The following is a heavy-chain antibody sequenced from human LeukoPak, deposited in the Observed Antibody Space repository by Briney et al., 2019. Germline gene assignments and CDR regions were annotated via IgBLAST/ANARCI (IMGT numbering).Heavy chain of an antibody. Sequence: SVKVSCKASGSTFSSYAISWVRQAPGQGLEWMGGIIPIFGTANYAQKFQGRVTITADESTSTAYIELSSLRSEDTAVYYCARGGGNYFDSAIDYWGQGTLVTVSS. J-gene: IGHJ4*02. CDR1: GSTFSSYA. CDR3: ARGGGNYFDSAIDY. D-gene: IGHD1-26*01. V-gene: IGHV1-69*13. CDR2: IIPIFGTA.